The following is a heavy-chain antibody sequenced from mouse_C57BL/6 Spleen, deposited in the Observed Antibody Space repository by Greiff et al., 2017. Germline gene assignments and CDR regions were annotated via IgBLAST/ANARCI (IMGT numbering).Heavy chain of an antibody. D-gene: IGHD1-2*01. CDR3: ASHGSAWFAY. J-gene: IGHJ3*01. Sequence: EVQLQQSGAELVKPGASVKLSCTASGFNIKDYYMHWVKQRPEQGLEWIGRIDPEAGDTKYAAKFQGKATITADTSSNTAYLQLSSLTSEDTAVYCCASHGSAWFAYWGQGTLVTVSA. CDR2: IDPEAGDT. CDR1: GFNIKDYY. V-gene: IGHV14-2*01.